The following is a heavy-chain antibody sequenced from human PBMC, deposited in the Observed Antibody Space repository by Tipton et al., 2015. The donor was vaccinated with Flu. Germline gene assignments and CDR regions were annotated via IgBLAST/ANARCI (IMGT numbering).Heavy chain of an antibody. CDR2: IHRSGNT. V-gene: IGHV4-38-2*02. J-gene: IGHJ4*02. D-gene: IGHD2-2*01. Sequence: TLSLTCSVSGDSIGRRYYWGWIRQPPGKGLEWLGNIHRSGNTYYNSSLKSRVTVSVDPSVSQFSLRLTSVTAADTAVYYCSRDPSLGMPGYFDYWDQGILVTASS. CDR1: GDSIGRRYY. CDR3: SRDPSLGMPGYFDY.